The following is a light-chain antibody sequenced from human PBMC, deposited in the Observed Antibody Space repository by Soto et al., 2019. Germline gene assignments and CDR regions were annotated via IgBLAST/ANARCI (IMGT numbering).Light chain of an antibody. J-gene: IGKJ1*01. CDR1: QSVGSIY. CDR2: DAS. V-gene: IGKV3-20*01. CDR3: QQYGSSPQT. Sequence: DIVLTQSPGTLSLSPGERATLSCRASQSVGSIYLAWYQQKPGQAPRLLIYDASKRATGIPARFSGSGSGTEFTLTISSLQSEDFAVYYCQQYGSSPQTFGQGTKVDIK.